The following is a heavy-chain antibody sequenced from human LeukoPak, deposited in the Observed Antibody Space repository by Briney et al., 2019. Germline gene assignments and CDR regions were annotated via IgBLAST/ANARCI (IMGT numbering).Heavy chain of an antibody. Sequence: ASVKVSCKASGYTFTSYGISWVRQAPGQGLEWMGWISAYNGNTNYAQKLQGRVTMTTDTSTSTAYMELRGLRSDDTAVYYCARVKSEWELRYYYYYMDVWGKGTTVTVSS. J-gene: IGHJ6*03. CDR3: ARVKSEWELRYYYYYMDV. CDR1: GYTFTSYG. D-gene: IGHD1-26*01. V-gene: IGHV1-18*01. CDR2: ISAYNGNT.